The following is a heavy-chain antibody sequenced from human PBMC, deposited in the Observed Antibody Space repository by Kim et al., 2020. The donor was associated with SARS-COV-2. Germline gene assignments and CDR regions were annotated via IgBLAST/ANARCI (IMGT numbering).Heavy chain of an antibody. CDR2: ISYDGSNK. V-gene: IGHV3-30-3*01. CDR1: GFTFSSYA. Sequence: GGSLRLSCAASGFTFSSYAMHWVRQAPGKGLEWVAVISYDGSNKYYADSVKGRFTISRDNSKNTLYLQMNSLRAEDTAVYYCARDRPYYYDSSGYSPPPRGYGMDVWGQGTTVTVSS. J-gene: IGHJ6*02. CDR3: ARDRPYYYDSSGYSPPPRGYGMDV. D-gene: IGHD3-22*01.